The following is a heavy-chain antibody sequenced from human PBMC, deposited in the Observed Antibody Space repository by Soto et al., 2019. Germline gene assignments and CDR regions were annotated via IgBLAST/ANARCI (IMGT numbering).Heavy chain of an antibody. CDR1: GFTFRSFG. Sequence: GGSLRLSCAASGFTFRSFGMHWIRQAPGKGLEWVALISYDGTNKYYADSVRGRFTISRDNSKNTLYLEMNTLRVEDTAVYYCAKVLPATGIEGGGDAFDIWGQGTMVTV. V-gene: IGHV3-30*18. J-gene: IGHJ3*02. CDR3: AKVLPATGIEGGGDAFDI. CDR2: ISYDGTNK. D-gene: IGHD1-26*01.